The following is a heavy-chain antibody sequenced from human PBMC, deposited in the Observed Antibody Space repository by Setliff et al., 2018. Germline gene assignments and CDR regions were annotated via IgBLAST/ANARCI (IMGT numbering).Heavy chain of an antibody. V-gene: IGHV4-59*08. CDR1: GASISDSY. Sequence: PSETLSLTCGVSGASISDSYWSWIRQPPGKGLEWIGHILTTGSTNYNPSLKSRIAISADTSKNQFSLQVTSVTATDTAIYYCARHQFVGGYYGSVTYRHFDYWGQGILVTVSS. D-gene: IGHD3-10*01. J-gene: IGHJ4*02. CDR2: ILTTGST. CDR3: ARHQFVGGYYGSVTYRHFDY.